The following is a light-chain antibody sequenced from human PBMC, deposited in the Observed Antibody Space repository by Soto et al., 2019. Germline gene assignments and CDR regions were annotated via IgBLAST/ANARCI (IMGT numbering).Light chain of an antibody. CDR2: GTS. CDR3: QQYGRSPLT. CDR1: QSVSSSY. Sequence: EMVLTQSPGTLSLSPGERATLSCRVSQSVSSSYLAWDQQRPGQAPRLLRYGTSSRATGIPDRFSGSGSGTDFTRTISRLEPEDFAVYYCQQYGRSPLTFGGGANVEIK. V-gene: IGKV3-20*01. J-gene: IGKJ4*01.